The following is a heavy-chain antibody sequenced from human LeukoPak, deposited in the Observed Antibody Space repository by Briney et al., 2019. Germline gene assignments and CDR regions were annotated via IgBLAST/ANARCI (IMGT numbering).Heavy chain of an antibody. CDR3: ARGPAYSSSWYGGRKAFDI. Sequence: PSETLSLTCAVYGGSFSGYYWSWIRQPPGKGLEWIGEINHSGSTNYNPSLKSRVTISVDTSKNQFSLKLSSVTAADTAVYYCARGPAYSSSWYGGRKAFDIWGQGTMVTVSS. CDR1: GGSFSGYY. J-gene: IGHJ3*02. CDR2: INHSGST. V-gene: IGHV4-34*01. D-gene: IGHD6-13*01.